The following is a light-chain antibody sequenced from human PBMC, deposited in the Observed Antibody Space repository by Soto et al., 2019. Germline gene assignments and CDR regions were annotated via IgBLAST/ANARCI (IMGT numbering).Light chain of an antibody. V-gene: IGLV2-23*02. J-gene: IGLJ1*01. CDR2: EVS. CDR1: KRDGGRYKL. CDR3: CSYAGSSTYV. Sequence: QSALNQPGSGCGGPGEASNISWTGNKRDGGRYKLVSWYQQHPAKAPKLMIYEVSKRPSGVSNRFSGSKSGNTASLTNSGLQAEDEADYYCCSYAGSSTYVFVTGSKVTVL.